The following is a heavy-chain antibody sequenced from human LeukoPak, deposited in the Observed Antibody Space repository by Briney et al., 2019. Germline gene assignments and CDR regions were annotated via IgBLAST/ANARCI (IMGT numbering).Heavy chain of an antibody. CDR2: ISSSSSYI. D-gene: IGHD1-26*01. Sequence: PGGSLRLSCAASGFTFSSYSMNWVRQAPGKGLEWVSSISSSSSYIYYADSVKGRFTISRDNAKNSLYLQMNSLRAEHTAVYYCEGVGFTWWSGGSYDYFDYWGQGTLVTVSS. V-gene: IGHV3-21*01. J-gene: IGHJ4*02. CDR1: GFTFSSYS. CDR3: EGVGFTWWSGGSYDYFDY.